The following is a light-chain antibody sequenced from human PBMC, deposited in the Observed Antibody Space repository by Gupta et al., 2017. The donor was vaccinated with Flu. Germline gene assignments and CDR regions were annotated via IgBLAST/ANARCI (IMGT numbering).Light chain of an antibody. Sequence: ERATLSCRASQSVRSNVAWYQQKPGQAPRFLICGSSTMATDVPARFSGSGSGTEFTLTISSLQSEDFAVYYCQQYNNWPFVTFGGGTKVEIK. J-gene: IGKJ4*01. CDR1: QSVRSN. CDR3: QQYNNWPFVT. V-gene: IGKV3-15*01. CDR2: GSS.